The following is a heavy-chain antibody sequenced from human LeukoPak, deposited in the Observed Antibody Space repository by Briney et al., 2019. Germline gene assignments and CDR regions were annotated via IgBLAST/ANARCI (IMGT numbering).Heavy chain of an antibody. D-gene: IGHD3-9*01. CDR2: ITGSGAVT. J-gene: IGHJ4*02. CDR1: GFTFSNYA. V-gene: IGHV3-23*01. Sequence: PGGSLRLSCAASGFTFSNYAMSWVRQAPGKGLEWVSAITGSGAVTYYADSVKGRFTISRENSKNTLYLQLNSLRAEDTAVYYCVQLGDYDVLTGYYVPDYWGQGSLVTVS. CDR3: VQLGDYDVLTGYYVPDY.